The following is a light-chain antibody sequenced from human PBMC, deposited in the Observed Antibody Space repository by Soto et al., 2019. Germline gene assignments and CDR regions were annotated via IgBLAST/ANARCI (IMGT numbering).Light chain of an antibody. J-gene: IGLJ1*01. V-gene: IGLV1-51*02. CDR1: SSKIGNNY. CDR3: GTWDSSLSAGV. Sequence: QSLLTQPPSMSGAPGQKVTISCSGSSSKIGNNYVSWYQQLPGTAPKLLIYENNKRPSGIPDRFSGSKSGTSATLGITGLQTGDEADYYCGTWDSSLSAGVFGTGTKVTVL. CDR2: ENN.